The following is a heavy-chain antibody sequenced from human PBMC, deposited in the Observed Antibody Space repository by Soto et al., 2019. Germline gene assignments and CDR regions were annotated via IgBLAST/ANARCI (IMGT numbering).Heavy chain of an antibody. CDR1: KASVVTSIYY. V-gene: IGHV4-39*01. D-gene: IGHD2-2*01. Sequence: SETLSLAFTVSKASVVTSIYYWSCIRQPPGKGLEWIGTVYYTGTTYYNPSLQSRVTISIDTSKNQFSLNLDSVTAADTAVYYCARNWNLALVPAAYFDSWGQGTMVTVS. CDR2: VYYTGTT. J-gene: IGHJ4*02. CDR3: ARNWNLALVPAAYFDS.